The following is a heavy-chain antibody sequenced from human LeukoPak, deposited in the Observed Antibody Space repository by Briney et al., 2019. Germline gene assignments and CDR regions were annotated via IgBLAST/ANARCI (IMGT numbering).Heavy chain of an antibody. J-gene: IGHJ4*02. CDR2: IYHSGST. CDR3: ARVATMASDYFDY. V-gene: IGHV4-30-2*01. CDR1: GGSISSGGYS. Sequence: SETLSLTCAVSGGSISSGGYSWSWIRQPPGKGLEWIGYIYHSGSTYYNPSLKSRVTISVDRSKNQFSLKLSSVTAADTAVYYCARVATMASDYFDYWGQGTLVTVSS. D-gene: IGHD3-10*01.